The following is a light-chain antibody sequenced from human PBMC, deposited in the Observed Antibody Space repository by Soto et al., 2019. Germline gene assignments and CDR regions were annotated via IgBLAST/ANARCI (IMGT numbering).Light chain of an antibody. V-gene: IGLV2-14*01. J-gene: IGLJ1*01. CDR1: SSDVGGYNY. CDR2: EVS. Sequence: QSALTQPASVSGSPGQSITISCTGTSSDVGGYNYVSWYQQHPGKAPKLMIYEVSNRPSGVSNRFSGSKSANTASLTISGLHAEDEADYYCSSYTSSSIDYVFGTGTKLTVL. CDR3: SSYTSSSIDYV.